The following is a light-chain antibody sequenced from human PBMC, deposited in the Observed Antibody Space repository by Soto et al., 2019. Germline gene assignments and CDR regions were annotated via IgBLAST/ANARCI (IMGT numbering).Light chain of an antibody. V-gene: IGLV2-14*03. Sequence: QSALTQPASVSASPGQSITISCTGTSSDIGGYEYVSWYQHPPGKAPKLIICDVSDRPSGVSHRFSASKSGNTASLTISGLQPEDEADYYCSSYAGSSSVVFGGGTKLTVL. J-gene: IGLJ2*01. CDR1: SSDIGGYEY. CDR2: DVS. CDR3: SSYAGSSSVV.